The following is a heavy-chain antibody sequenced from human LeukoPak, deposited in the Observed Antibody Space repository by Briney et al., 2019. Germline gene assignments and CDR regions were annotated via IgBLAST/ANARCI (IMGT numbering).Heavy chain of an antibody. CDR2: ISYDGRNE. J-gene: IGHJ4*02. CDR3: ARNAGGHLMAHCDY. D-gene: IGHD2-8*01. V-gene: IGHV3-30*03. Sequence: GGSLRLSCASSGVTFSINAMHWVRQPPGKGLEWVAVISYDGRNEYYADSVKGRFTISRDNSKNTLYLQMNSLGGEDTALYYCARNAGGHLMAHCDYWGQGTLVTVSS. CDR1: GVTFSINA.